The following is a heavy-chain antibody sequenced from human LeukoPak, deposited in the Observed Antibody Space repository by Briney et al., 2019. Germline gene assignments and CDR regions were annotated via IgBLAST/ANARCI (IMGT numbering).Heavy chain of an antibody. CDR3: AKGKGYYDSSGYYFDY. V-gene: IGHV3-30*02. CDR2: IRYDGSNK. D-gene: IGHD3-22*01. CDR1: GFTFTKYA. J-gene: IGHJ4*02. Sequence: GGSLRLSCVASGFTFTKYAMDWVRQAPGKGLEWVAFIRYDGSNKYYADSVKGRFTISRDNSKNTLYLQMNSLRAEDTAVYYCAKGKGYYDSSGYYFDYWGQGTLVTVSS.